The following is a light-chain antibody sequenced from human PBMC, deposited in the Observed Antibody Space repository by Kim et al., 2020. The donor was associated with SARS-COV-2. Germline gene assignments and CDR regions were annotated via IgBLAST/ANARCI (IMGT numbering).Light chain of an antibody. J-gene: IGKJ5*01. Sequence: ASVGDRVTITCRASQRIGRWLAWYQQKPGKAPKLLIYAASSVESGVPSRFSGSGSGTEFTLTISSLQPDDFATYYCQQHNTYPMTFGQGTRLEIK. CDR3: QQHNTYPMT. V-gene: IGKV1-5*01. CDR2: AAS. CDR1: QRIGRW.